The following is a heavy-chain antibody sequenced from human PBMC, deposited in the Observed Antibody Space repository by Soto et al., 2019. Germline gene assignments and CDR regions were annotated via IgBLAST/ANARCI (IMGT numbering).Heavy chain of an antibody. Sequence: GESLKISCHGSKDSFTNSWIGWVRQLPGKGLEYMVIIYPRDSDTRYSPSFQGQVTISVDKSINTVYLQWSSLRSSDTAIYYCARRPSFLLMANWYFDFWGRGTLVTVSS. D-gene: IGHD2-8*01. CDR2: IYPRDSDT. CDR1: KDSFTNSW. CDR3: ARRPSFLLMANWYFDF. V-gene: IGHV5-51*01. J-gene: IGHJ2*01.